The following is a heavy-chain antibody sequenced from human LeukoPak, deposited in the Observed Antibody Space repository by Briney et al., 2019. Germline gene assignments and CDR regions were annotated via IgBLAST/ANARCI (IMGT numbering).Heavy chain of an antibody. J-gene: IGHJ4*02. CDR3: AREESQQLVPSDY. D-gene: IGHD6-13*01. V-gene: IGHV4-34*01. CDR2: INHSGST. Sequence: SETLSLTCAVYGGSFSGYYWSWIRQPPGKGLEWIGEINHSGSTNYNPSLKSRVTISVDTSKNQFSLKLSSVTAADTAVYYCAREESQQLVPSDYWGQGTLVTVSS. CDR1: GGSFSGYY.